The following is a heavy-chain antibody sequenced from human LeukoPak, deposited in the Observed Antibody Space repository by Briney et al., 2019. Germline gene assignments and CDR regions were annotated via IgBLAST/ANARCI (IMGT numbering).Heavy chain of an antibody. CDR2: IYYSGST. Sequence: SETLSLTCTVSGGSISSYYWSWIRQPPGKGLEWIGYIYYSGSTNYNPSLKSRVTISVDTSKNQFSLKLSSVTAADTAVYYCARLLLWFGELFPNGMDVWGQGTTVTVPS. CDR1: GGSISSYY. CDR3: ARLLLWFGELFPNGMDV. V-gene: IGHV4-59*08. J-gene: IGHJ6*02. D-gene: IGHD3-10*01.